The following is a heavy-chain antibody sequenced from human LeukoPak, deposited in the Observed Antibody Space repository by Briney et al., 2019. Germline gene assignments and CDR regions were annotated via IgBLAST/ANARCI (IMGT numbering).Heavy chain of an antibody. Sequence: GGSLRLSCTASGFTFGDYAMSWVRQAPGKGLEWVGFIRSKAYDGTTEYAASVKGRFTISRDDSKSIAYLQMNSLKTEDTAVYYCTRANGDYYDSSGYYSNWFDPWGQGTLVTVSS. CDR2: IRSKAYDGTT. D-gene: IGHD3-22*01. CDR3: TRANGDYYDSSGYYSNWFDP. J-gene: IGHJ5*02. CDR1: GFTFGDYA. V-gene: IGHV3-49*04.